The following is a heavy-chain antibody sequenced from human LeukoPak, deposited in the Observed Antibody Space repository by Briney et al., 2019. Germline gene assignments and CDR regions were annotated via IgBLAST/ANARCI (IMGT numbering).Heavy chain of an antibody. V-gene: IGHV1-8*01. J-gene: IGHJ5*02. CDR2: MNPNSGNT. D-gene: IGHD3-3*01. CDR1: VYTFTSYD. CDR3: ARSDFWSGYFWFDP. Sequence: ASVNVSCKASVYTFTSYDINWVRQATGQGREWMGWMNPNSGNTGYAQKFQGRVTMTRNTSISTAYMELSSLRSEDTAVYYCARSDFWSGYFWFDPWGQGTLVTVSS.